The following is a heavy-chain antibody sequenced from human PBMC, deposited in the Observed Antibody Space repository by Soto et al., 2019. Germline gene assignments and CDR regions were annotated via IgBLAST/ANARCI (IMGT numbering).Heavy chain of an antibody. J-gene: IGHJ6*02. Sequence: GASVKVSCKASGYTFTSYAMHWVRQAPGQRLEWMGWINAGNGNTKYSQKFQGRVTITRDTSASTAYMELSSLRSEDTAVYYCASAYYYGSGSYYNAEGYYYGMDVWGQGTTVTV. CDR3: ASAYYYGSGSYYNAEGYYYGMDV. CDR2: INAGNGNT. V-gene: IGHV1-3*01. CDR1: GYTFTSYA. D-gene: IGHD3-10*01.